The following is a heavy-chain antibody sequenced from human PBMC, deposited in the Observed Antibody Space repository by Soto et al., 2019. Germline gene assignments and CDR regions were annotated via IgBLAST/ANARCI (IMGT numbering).Heavy chain of an antibody. CDR2: ISGSGGST. CDR1: GFTFSSYA. V-gene: IGHV3-23*01. D-gene: IGHD6-13*01. Sequence: GSLRLSCAASGFTFSSYAMSWVRQAPGKGLEWVSAISGSGGSTYYADSVKGRFTISRDNSKNTLYLQMNSLRAEDTAVYYCRRTGVAAAGIDYWGQGTLVTVSS. CDR3: RRTGVAAAGIDY. J-gene: IGHJ4*02.